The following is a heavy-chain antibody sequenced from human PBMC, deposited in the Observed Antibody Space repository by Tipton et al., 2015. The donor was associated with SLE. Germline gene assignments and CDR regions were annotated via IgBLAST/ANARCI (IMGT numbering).Heavy chain of an antibody. D-gene: IGHD1-14*01. Sequence: QSGPEVKKPGASVKVSCKASGYTFTGYYMHWVRQAPGQGLEWMGRINPNNGGTNYAQQFQGRVTMTTDTPTTTAHMELRSLRSDDTAVYYCARRTPETRGYYYYMDVWGKGTTVTVSS. V-gene: IGHV1-2*06. CDR1: GYTFTGYY. CDR2: INPNNGGT. J-gene: IGHJ6*03. CDR3: ARRTPETRGYYYYMDV.